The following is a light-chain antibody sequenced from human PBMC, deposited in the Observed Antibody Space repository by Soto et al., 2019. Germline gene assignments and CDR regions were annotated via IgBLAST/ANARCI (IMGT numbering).Light chain of an antibody. CDR1: QSLSNNIY. J-gene: IGKJ1*01. CDR2: GAY. CDR3: QQYGNSPQT. Sequence: IVWTQYPGTLSLSPGERSTLSCMAIQSLSNNIYLAWYQQKPGQAPRLLIYGAYSRATGITNRFSGSGSGTDFTLTISRLEPEDFAVYYCQQYGNSPQTFGQGTQVDIK. V-gene: IGKV3-20*01.